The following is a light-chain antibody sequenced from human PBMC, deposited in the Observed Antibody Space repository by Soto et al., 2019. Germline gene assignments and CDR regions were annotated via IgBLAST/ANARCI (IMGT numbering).Light chain of an antibody. CDR1: RSDIGYSNF. Sequence: QSLLTQPAAVSGSPGQSVTISCTGPRSDIGYSNFISWYQHSPGKAPRLLIYEVNNRPSGVSKRFSGSKAGNTASLTISGLLDDDEADYFCASFRSGTILVFGSGTKVTVL. CDR2: EVN. V-gene: IGLV2-14*01. J-gene: IGLJ1*01. CDR3: ASFRSGTILV.